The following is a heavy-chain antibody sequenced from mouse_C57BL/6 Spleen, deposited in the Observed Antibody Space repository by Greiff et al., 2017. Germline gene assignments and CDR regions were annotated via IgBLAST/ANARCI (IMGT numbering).Heavy chain of an antibody. V-gene: IGHV5-6*02. CDR3: ARQEDYGSSYGGWFAY. CDR2: ISSGGSYT. Sequence: DVKLVESGGDLVKPGGSLKLSCAASGFTFSSYGMSWVRQTPDKRLEWVATISSGGSYTYYPDSVKGRFTISRDNAKNTLYLQMSSLKSEDTAMYYCARQEDYGSSYGGWFAYWGQGTLVTVSA. CDR1: GFTFSSYG. J-gene: IGHJ3*01. D-gene: IGHD1-1*01.